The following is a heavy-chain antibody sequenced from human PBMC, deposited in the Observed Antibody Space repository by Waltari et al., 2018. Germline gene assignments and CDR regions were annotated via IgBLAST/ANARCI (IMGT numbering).Heavy chain of an antibody. CDR2: IKTDGSET. Sequence: EVQVVESGGGLVQLGGSLRLDCAASGFTFSSSWMPWVRQAPGKGLEWVANIKTDGSETYYVDSVKGRFTISRDNTKNSLYLQMSSLRAEDTAVYYCAIGGVETSWYWRYWGQGTLVTVSS. V-gene: IGHV3-7*01. CDR1: GFTFSSSW. J-gene: IGHJ4*02. CDR3: AIGGVETSWYWRY. D-gene: IGHD6-13*01.